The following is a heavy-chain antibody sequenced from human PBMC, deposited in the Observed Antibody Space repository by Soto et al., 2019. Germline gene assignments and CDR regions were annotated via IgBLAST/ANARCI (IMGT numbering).Heavy chain of an antibody. CDR1: GLTLSSYW. J-gene: IGHJ6*03. CDR3: ARVAQDQLLRGADYYYYMDV. Sequence: GGSLRLSCEAPGLTLSSYWMCWARQAPGRGLEWVANIRQDGGQKYYLDSVKGRFTISRDNAKNSLYLQMNSLRAEDTAVYYCARVAQDQLLRGADYYYYMDVWGKGTTVTVSS. CDR2: IRQDGGQK. D-gene: IGHD2-2*01. V-gene: IGHV3-7*01.